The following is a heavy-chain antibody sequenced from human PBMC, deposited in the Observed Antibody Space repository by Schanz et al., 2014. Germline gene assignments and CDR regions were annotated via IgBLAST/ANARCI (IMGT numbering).Heavy chain of an antibody. J-gene: IGHJ3*02. D-gene: IGHD4-17*01. V-gene: IGHV3-48*01. Sequence: EVQLAESGGGLVQPGGSLRLSCAASTFTFRSDWMSWVRQAPGKGLEWISYITYNGGTIYYADSVKGRFTISRDNAKNSLYLEMNSLRAEDTAVYYCARKMKLGVYGGKGHDSLDIWGQGTMVTVSS. CDR1: TFTFRSDW. CDR2: ITYNGGTI. CDR3: ARKMKLGVYGGKGHDSLDI.